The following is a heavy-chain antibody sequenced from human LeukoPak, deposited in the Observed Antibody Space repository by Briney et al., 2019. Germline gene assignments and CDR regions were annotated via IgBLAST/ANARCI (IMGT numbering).Heavy chain of an antibody. J-gene: IGHJ4*02. V-gene: IGHV3-49*04. CDR2: IRSKAYGGTT. Sequence: GGSLRLSCTASGVTFGDYAMSWVRQAPGKGREWVGFIRSKAYGGTTEYAASVKGRFTISRDDSKSIAYLQMNSLKTEDTAVYYCTRDIDDYFDYWGQGTLVTVSS. CDR3: TRDIDDYFDY. CDR1: GVTFGDYA.